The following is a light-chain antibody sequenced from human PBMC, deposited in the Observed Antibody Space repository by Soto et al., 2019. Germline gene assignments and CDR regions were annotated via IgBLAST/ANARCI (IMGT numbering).Light chain of an antibody. V-gene: IGKV3-11*01. CDR2: DAS. CDR1: QSVSSY. CDR3: QQRSNCPLT. Sequence: EIVLTQSPATLSLSPGERATLSCRASQSVSSYLAWYQQKRGQAPRLLIYDASNRATGIPARFSGSGSGTYFTLTISSLEPEDFAVYYCQQRSNCPLTFGGGTKVEIK. J-gene: IGKJ4*01.